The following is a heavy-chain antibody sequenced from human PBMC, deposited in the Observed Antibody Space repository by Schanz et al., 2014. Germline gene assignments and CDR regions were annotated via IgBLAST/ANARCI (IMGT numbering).Heavy chain of an antibody. J-gene: IGHJ4*02. V-gene: IGHV3-30*02. D-gene: IGHD3-3*01. Sequence: VQLVESGGGLVQPGGSLRLSCAASGFTFTSYSMHWVRQAPGRGLEWVAFIRYDGSSKYYADSVRGRFTISRDNAKNSLYLQMNSLTAEDTAVYYCARGVRIDYWGQGTLVTVSS. CDR2: IRYDGSSK. CDR1: GFTFTSYS. CDR3: ARGVRIDY.